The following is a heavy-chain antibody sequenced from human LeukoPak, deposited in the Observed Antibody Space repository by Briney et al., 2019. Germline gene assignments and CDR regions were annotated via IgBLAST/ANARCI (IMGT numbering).Heavy chain of an antibody. CDR3: ARDNRITAVTAYDF. V-gene: IGHV4-59*01. CDR1: DGSITSDS. D-gene: IGHD2-21*02. CDR2: IYRNGNT. Sequence: SETLSLTCTVSDGSITSDSWSWIRQPPGKGLEWIGYIYRNGNTNYKPSLKSRVTMSVGTSKNHFSLKLTSVTAADTAVYYCARDNRITAVTAYDFWGQGILVTVSS. J-gene: IGHJ4*02.